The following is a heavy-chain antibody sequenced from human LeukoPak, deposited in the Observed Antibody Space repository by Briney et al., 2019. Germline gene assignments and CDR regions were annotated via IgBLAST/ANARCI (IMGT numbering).Heavy chain of an antibody. CDR1: GGTFSSYA. J-gene: IGHJ5*02. CDR3: ACTRYGSGSYYNGNWFDP. CDR2: IIPIFGTA. Sequence: ASVKVSCKASGGTFSSYAISWVRQAPGQGLEWMGGIIPIFGTANYAQKFQGRVTITADESTSTAYMELSSLRSEDTAVYYCACTRYGSGSYYNGNWFDPWGQGTLVTVSS. V-gene: IGHV1-69*13. D-gene: IGHD3-10*01.